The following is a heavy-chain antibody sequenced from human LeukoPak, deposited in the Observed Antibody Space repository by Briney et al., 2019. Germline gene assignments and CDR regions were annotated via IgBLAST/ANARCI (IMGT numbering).Heavy chain of an antibody. CDR3: ARVTTVGIFDY. CDR1: GGSISSGGYS. CDR2: IYHSGST. J-gene: IGHJ4*02. V-gene: IGHV4-30-2*01. D-gene: IGHD4-17*01. Sequence: SETLSLTCAVSGGSISSGGYSWSWIRQPPGKGLEWIGYIYHSGSTYYNPSLKSRVTISVDRSKNQFSLKLSSVTAADTAVYYCARVTTVGIFDYWGQGTLVTVSS.